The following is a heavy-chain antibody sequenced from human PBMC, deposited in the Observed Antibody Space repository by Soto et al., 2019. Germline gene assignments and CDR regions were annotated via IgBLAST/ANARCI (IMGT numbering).Heavy chain of an antibody. J-gene: IGHJ4*02. CDR3: SRSPEVGVRGAY. D-gene: IGHD3-16*01. Sequence: EVQLVESGGGLVKPGGSLRLSCTGPGFPFSAYNINWVRQAPGKGLEWVSSITVGSFHIYQPNSMKGRFTISRDDAKNSVYLQIDSLRDEDTALYYCSRSPEVGVRGAYWGQGTLVTVSS. CDR1: GFPFSAYN. V-gene: IGHV3-21*01. CDR2: ITVGSFHI.